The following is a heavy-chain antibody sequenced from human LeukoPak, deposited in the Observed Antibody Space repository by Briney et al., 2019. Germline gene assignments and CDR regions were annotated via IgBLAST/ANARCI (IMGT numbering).Heavy chain of an antibody. CDR1: GFTFSSYA. Sequence: GGSLRLSCAASGFTFSSYAMHWVRQAPGKGLEYVSAISSNGGSTYYANSVKGRFTISRDNSKNTLYLQMGSLRAEDTAVYYCTRVAPSTMVRGVIRVFDYWGQGTLVTVSS. V-gene: IGHV3-64*01. J-gene: IGHJ4*02. CDR3: TRVAPSTMVRGVIRVFDY. D-gene: IGHD3-10*01. CDR2: ISSNGGST.